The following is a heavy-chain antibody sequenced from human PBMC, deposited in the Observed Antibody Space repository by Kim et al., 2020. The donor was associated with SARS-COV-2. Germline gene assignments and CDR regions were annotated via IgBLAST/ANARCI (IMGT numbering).Heavy chain of an antibody. D-gene: IGHD5-18*01. CDR1: GFTFTDYA. Sequence: GGSLRLSCAASGFTFTDYAMSWVRQAPGKGLEWVSGINGNGGTTYYADSVKGRFTISRDNSKNTLFLQMKSLRADDTAAYYCVRGDTGGLFDYWGQGTLVTVSS. CDR2: INGNGGTT. J-gene: IGHJ4*02. V-gene: IGHV3-23*01. CDR3: VRGDTGGLFDY.